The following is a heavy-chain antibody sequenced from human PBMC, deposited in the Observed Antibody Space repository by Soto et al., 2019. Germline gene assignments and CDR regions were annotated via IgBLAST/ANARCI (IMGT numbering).Heavy chain of an antibody. CDR1: GVSISSTSYY. V-gene: IGHV4-39*01. J-gene: IGHJ4*02. D-gene: IGHD3-10*01. CDR2: IYYSGST. Sequence: SETLSLTCTVSGVSISSTSYYWGWIRQPPGKGLECIGNIYYSGSTYYNPSLESRVTISVDKSKNQFSLKLGSVTAADTAVYYCARLWFGPYYFDYWGRGTLVTVSS. CDR3: ARLWFGPYYFDY.